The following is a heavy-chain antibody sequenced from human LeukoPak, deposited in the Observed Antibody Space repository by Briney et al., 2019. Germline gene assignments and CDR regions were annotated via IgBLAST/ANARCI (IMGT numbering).Heavy chain of an antibody. CDR3: ARARGYSGYDKSFDY. CDR2: MNPNGGNT. D-gene: IGHD5-12*01. J-gene: IGHJ4*02. CDR1: GYTFTTYD. V-gene: IGHV1-8*01. Sequence: GASVKVSCKASGYTFTTYDINWVRQATGQGLEWMGWMNPNGGNTGYAQKFQGRVTMTRNTSIRTAYMELSSLRSEDTAVYYCARARGYSGYDKSFDYWGQGTLVTVSS.